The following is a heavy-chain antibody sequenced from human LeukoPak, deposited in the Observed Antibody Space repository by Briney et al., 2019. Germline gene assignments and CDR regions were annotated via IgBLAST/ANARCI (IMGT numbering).Heavy chain of an antibody. V-gene: IGHV3-53*01. CDR1: GFTFSSNY. J-gene: IGHJ4*02. Sequence: GGSLRLSCAASGFTFSSNYMSWVRQAPGKGLEWVSVIYSGGSTYSAASVKGRFTISRDNSKNTLYLQMNSLRAEDTAVYYCARDHDGSGFDYWGQGTLVTVSS. CDR2: IYSGGST. D-gene: IGHD3-10*01. CDR3: ARDHDGSGFDY.